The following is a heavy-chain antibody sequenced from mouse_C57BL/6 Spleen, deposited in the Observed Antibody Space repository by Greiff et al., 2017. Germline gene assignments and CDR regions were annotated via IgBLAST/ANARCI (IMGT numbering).Heavy chain of an antibody. V-gene: IGHV1-80*01. CDR3: ARGGTSYYFDY. D-gene: IGHD3-3*01. J-gene: IGHJ2*01. Sequence: VQLVESGAELVKPGASVKISCKASGYAFSSYWMNWVKQRPGKGLEWIGQIYPGDGDTNYNGKFKGKATLTADKSSSTAYMQLSSLTSEDSAVYFCARGGTSYYFDYWGQGTTLTVSS. CDR2: IYPGDGDT. CDR1: GYAFSSYW.